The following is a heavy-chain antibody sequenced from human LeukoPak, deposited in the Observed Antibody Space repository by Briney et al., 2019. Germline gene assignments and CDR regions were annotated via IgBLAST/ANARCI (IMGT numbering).Heavy chain of an antibody. CDR1: GFTFDDYA. Sequence: GRSLRLSCAASGFTFDDYAMHWVRQAPGKGLEWVSGISWNSGSIGYADSVKGRFTISRDNAKNSLYLQMNSLRAEDTALYYCAKDATNYYDSSGYPSAFDIWGQGTMVTVSS. J-gene: IGHJ3*02. V-gene: IGHV3-9*01. CDR3: AKDATNYYDSSGYPSAFDI. D-gene: IGHD3-22*01. CDR2: ISWNSGSI.